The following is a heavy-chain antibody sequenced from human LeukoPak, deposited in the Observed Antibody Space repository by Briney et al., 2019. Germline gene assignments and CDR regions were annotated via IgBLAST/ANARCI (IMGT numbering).Heavy chain of an antibody. Sequence: PGGSLRLSCAASGFTFSSYWMHWVRQGPGKGPVWVSRINSDGSSTSYADSVKGRFTISRDNAKNTLYLQMNSLRAEDTAVYYCARGYCSSTSCSFDYWGQGTLVTVSS. CDR1: GFTFSSYW. D-gene: IGHD2-2*01. V-gene: IGHV3-74*01. J-gene: IGHJ4*02. CDR2: INSDGSST. CDR3: ARGYCSSTSCSFDY.